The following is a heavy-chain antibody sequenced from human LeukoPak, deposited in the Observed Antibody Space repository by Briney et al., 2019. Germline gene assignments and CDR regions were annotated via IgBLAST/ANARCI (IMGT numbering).Heavy chain of an antibody. CDR3: ARDQGYCSGGSCYFFHFDY. D-gene: IGHD2-15*01. V-gene: IGHV3-30*04. CDR1: GFTFSSYA. Sequence: GRSLRLSCAASGFTFSSYAMHWVRQAPGKGLEWVAVISYDGSNKYYADSVKGRFTISRDNSKNTLYLQMNSLRAEVTAVYYCARDQGYCSGGSCYFFHFDYWGQGTLVTVSS. CDR2: ISYDGSNK. J-gene: IGHJ4*02.